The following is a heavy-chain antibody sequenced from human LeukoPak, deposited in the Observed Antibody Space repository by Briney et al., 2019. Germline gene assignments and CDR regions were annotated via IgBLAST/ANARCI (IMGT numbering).Heavy chain of an antibody. J-gene: IGHJ6*04. CDR3: AEPGITMIGGV. Sequence: PGGSLRLSCAASGFTFSSYSMNWVRQAPGKGLEWVSYISSSGSTIYYADSVKGRFTISRDNAKNSLYLQVNSLRAEDTAVYYCAEPGITMIGGVWGKGTTVTISS. D-gene: IGHD3-10*02. CDR2: ISSSGSTI. V-gene: IGHV3-48*04. CDR1: GFTFSSYS.